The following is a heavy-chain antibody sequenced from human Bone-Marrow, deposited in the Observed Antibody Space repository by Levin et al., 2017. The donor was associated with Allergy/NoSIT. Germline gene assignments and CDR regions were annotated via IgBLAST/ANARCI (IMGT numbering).Heavy chain of an antibody. D-gene: IGHD5-12*01. CDR2: TYYRSRWYN. CDR1: GDSVTTNNVA. Sequence: SQTLSLTCAISGDSVTTNNVAWNWIRQSPSRGLEWLGRTYYRSRWYNDYAVSVKSRITVNADTSKNQFSLQMMSVSPEDTAVYYCVRGQYSGFDIWGQGTMVTVSS. J-gene: IGHJ3*02. V-gene: IGHV6-1*01. CDR3: VRGQYSGFDI.